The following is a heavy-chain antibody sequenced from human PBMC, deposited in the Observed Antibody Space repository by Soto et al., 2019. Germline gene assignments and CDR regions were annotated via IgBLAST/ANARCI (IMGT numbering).Heavy chain of an antibody. D-gene: IGHD2-2*01. CDR2: IIPILGIA. Sequence: QVQLVHSGAEVKKPGSSVKVSCKASGGTFSSYTISWVRQAPGQGLEWMGRIIPILGIANYAQKFQGRVTITADKSTSTAYMELSRLRSEDTAVYYCARDCSSTSCHNWFEPWGQGTLVTVSS. V-gene: IGHV1-69*04. CDR3: ARDCSSTSCHNWFEP. J-gene: IGHJ5*02. CDR1: GGTFSSYT.